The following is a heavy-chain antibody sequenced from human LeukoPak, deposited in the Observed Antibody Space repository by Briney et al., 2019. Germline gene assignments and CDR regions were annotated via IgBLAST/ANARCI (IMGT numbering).Heavy chain of an antibody. CDR3: AREGVGNGSYYPDAFDI. CDR2: IYTSGST. D-gene: IGHD1-26*01. Sequence: PSETLSLTCTVSGGSISSGSYYWSWIRQPAGKGLEWIGRIYTSGSTNFNPSLKSRVTMSVDTSKNQFSLKLSSVTAADTAVYYCAREGVGNGSYYPDAFDIWRQGTMVTVSS. CDR1: GGSISSGSYY. V-gene: IGHV4-61*02. J-gene: IGHJ3*02.